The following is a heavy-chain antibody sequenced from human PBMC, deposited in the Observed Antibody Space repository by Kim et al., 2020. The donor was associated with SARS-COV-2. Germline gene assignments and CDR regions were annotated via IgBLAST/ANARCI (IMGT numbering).Heavy chain of an antibody. CDR1: GGTFSSYA. CDR3: ARDLATSITMVLGGIYYYYGLDV. V-gene: IGHV1-69*13. CDR2: IIPIFHTA. J-gene: IGHJ6*02. Sequence: SVKVSCKASGGTFSSYAISWVRQAPGQGLEWMGWIIPIFHTANYVQKFQGRVTITADESTSTAYMELSSLRSEDTAVYYCARDLATSITMVLGGIYYYYGLDVWGQGTTVTVSS. D-gene: IGHD3-10*01.